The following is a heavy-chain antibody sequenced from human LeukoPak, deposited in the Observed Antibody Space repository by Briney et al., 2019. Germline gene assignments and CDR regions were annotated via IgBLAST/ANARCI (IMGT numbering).Heavy chain of an antibody. CDR1: GFTFSSYA. V-gene: IGHV3-23*01. D-gene: IGHD2-21*01. CDR2: ISGSGTNT. Sequence: GESLRLSCAASGFTFSSYAMSWVRQAPGKGLEWVSAISGSGTNTYYADSVKGRFTISRDSSKNTLFLQMNRLRPEDAAVYYCAKAPVTTCRGAYCYPFDYWGQGTLVTVSS. J-gene: IGHJ4*02. CDR3: AKAPVTTCRGAYCYPFDY.